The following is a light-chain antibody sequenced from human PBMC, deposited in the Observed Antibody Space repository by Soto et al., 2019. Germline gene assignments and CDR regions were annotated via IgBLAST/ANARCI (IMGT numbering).Light chain of an antibody. V-gene: IGKV1-39*01. CDR2: AAS. CDR1: QNIDFY. CDR3: QQTYSTPIT. J-gene: IGKJ5*01. Sequence: DIQMTQSPSSLSASVGDRVTISCRASQNIDFYLNWYQQKPGKAPKLLMYAASSLQSGVPSRFSGSGSGTEFTLTISSLQPDDFVTYYCQQTYSTPITFGQGTRLEIK.